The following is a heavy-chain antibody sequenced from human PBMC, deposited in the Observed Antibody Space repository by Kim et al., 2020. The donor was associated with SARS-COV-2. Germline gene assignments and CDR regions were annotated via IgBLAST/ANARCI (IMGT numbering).Heavy chain of an antibody. CDR1: GGSFSGYY. D-gene: IGHD4-17*01. V-gene: IGHV4-34*01. Sequence: SETLSLTCAVYGGSFSGYYWSWIRQPPGKGLEWIGEINHSGSTNYNPSLKSRVTISVDTSKNQFSLKLSSVTAADTAVYYCASTVTTLNWFDPWGQGTLVTVSS. CDR2: INHSGST. CDR3: ASTVTTLNWFDP. J-gene: IGHJ5*02.